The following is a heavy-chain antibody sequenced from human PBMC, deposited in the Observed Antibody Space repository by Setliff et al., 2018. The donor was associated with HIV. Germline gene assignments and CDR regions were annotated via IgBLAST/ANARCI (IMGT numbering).Heavy chain of an antibody. D-gene: IGHD3-22*01. Sequence: SETLSLTCTVSGGSISSDDYYWNWIRQPPGKGLEWIGYITYSGRAYYNPSLKSRVTISIDTSNNQISLRLSSVSAADTAVYFCARHVARFDYDTGGYYVSHFDYWGQGTQVTVSS. J-gene: IGHJ4*02. V-gene: IGHV4-30-4*02. CDR1: GGSISSDDYY. CDR3: ARHVARFDYDTGGYYVSHFDY. CDR2: ITYSGRA.